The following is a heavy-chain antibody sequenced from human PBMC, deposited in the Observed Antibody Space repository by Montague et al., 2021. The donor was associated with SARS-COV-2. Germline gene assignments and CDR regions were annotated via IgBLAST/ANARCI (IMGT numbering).Heavy chain of an antibody. CDR3: ARDWWNGDWLFGLYYYYGMDV. CDR2: IWYDGSNK. J-gene: IGHJ6*02. V-gene: IGHV3-33*01. Sequence: SLRLSCAASGFTFSSYGMHWVRQAPGKGLEWVAVIWYDGSNKYYADSVKGRFTISRDNSKNTLYLQMNSLRAEDTAVYYCARDWWNGDWLFGLYYYYGMDVGGQGTTVTVSS. D-gene: IGHD3-9*01. CDR1: GFTFSSYG.